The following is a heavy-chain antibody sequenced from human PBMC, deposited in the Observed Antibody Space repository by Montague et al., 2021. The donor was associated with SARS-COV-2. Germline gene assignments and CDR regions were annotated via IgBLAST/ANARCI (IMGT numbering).Heavy chain of an antibody. J-gene: IGHJ4*02. D-gene: IGHD3-22*01. CDR3: ARTRAYYYDSSGYSYCFDD. CDR1: GFSLTTNGMC. Sequence: PALVKPTQSLTLICTFSGFSLTTNGMCVSWVRQPPGKALEWLARXDWDDEDYYSTSLKTRLTISKDTSKNQVVLTMTNMDPVDTATYYCARTRAYYYDSSGYSYCFDDWGQGTLVTVSS. CDR2: XDWDDED. V-gene: IGHV2-70*11.